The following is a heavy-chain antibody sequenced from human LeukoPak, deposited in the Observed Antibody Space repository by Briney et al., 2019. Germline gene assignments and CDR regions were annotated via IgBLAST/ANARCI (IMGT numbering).Heavy chain of an antibody. Sequence: PSETLSLTCAVYGGSFSGYYWSWIRQPPGKGLEWIGEINHSGSTNYNPSLKSRVTISVDTSKNQFSLKLSSVTAADTAVYYCARHAPSSLRYFDWLLNAADYWGQGTLVTVSS. D-gene: IGHD3-9*01. V-gene: IGHV4-34*01. CDR2: INHSGST. CDR3: ARHAPSSLRYFDWLLNAADY. CDR1: GGSFSGYY. J-gene: IGHJ4*02.